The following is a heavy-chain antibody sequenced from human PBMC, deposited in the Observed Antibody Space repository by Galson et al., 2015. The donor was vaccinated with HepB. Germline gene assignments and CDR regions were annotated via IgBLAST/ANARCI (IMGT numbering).Heavy chain of an antibody. Sequence: SVKVSCKASGYTFTSYAMNWVRQAPGQGLEWMGWINTNTGNPTYAQGFTGRFVFSLDTSVSTAYLQISSLKAEDTAVYYCARELETDPYYYYGMDVWGQGTTVTVSS. CDR1: GYTFTSYA. CDR2: INTNTGNP. J-gene: IGHJ6*02. CDR3: ARELETDPYYYYGMDV. V-gene: IGHV7-4-1*02. D-gene: IGHD3-3*01.